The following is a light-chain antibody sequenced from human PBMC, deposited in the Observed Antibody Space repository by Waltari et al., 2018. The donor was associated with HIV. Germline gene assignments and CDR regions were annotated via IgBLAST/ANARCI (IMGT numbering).Light chain of an antibody. J-gene: IGKJ1*01. Sequence: DIQMTKSPSTLSASVGDRVTITCRASQSISSWLAWYQQKPGKAPKLLIYKASSLESGVPSRFSGSGSGTEFTLTISSLQPDDFATYYYQQYNSYPWTFGQGTKVEIK. V-gene: IGKV1-5*03. CDR2: KAS. CDR3: QQYNSYPWT. CDR1: QSISSW.